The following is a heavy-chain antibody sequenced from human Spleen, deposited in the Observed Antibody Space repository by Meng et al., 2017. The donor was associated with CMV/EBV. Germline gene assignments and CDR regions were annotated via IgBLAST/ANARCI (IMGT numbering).Heavy chain of an antibody. CDR1: GVTFSNYG. CDR3: ARDRGRNLDY. V-gene: IGHV3-23*01. Sequence: ETLSLTCAASGVTFSNYGMSWVRQAPGKGLEWVSGISGSGDITYYPDSVKGRFTISRDNSKNTLYLQMNSLRADDTAVYYCARDRGRNLDYWGQGNLVTVSS. J-gene: IGHJ4*02. CDR2: ISGSGDIT. D-gene: IGHD1-14*01.